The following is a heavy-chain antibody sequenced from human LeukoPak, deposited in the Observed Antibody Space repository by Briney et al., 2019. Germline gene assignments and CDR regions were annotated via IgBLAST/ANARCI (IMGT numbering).Heavy chain of an antibody. D-gene: IGHD3-10*01. J-gene: IGHJ4*02. Sequence: GGSLRLSCAASGFTFSSNAMSWVRQAPGKGLEWVSAISGSGGKTHYADSVKGRFTISRDNPKNTLYLQMNGLRAEDTAVYYCAKDASADYWGQGSLVTVSS. V-gene: IGHV3-23*01. CDR2: ISGSGGKT. CDR1: GFTFSSNA. CDR3: AKDASADY.